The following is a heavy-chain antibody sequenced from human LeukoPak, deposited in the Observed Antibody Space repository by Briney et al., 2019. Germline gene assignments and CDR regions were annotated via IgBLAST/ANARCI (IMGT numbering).Heavy chain of an antibody. Sequence: GESLKISCEVSGHSFTSYWIGWVRQMPGKGLEWMGMIHPRDSDTIYSPSFQGQVTISADKSISTAYLQWRSLQASDTAMYYCATLHDGYKKSAFDVWGQGTLVTVSS. CDR2: IHPRDSDT. D-gene: IGHD5-24*01. J-gene: IGHJ3*01. CDR3: ATLHDGYKKSAFDV. CDR1: GHSFTSYW. V-gene: IGHV5-51*01.